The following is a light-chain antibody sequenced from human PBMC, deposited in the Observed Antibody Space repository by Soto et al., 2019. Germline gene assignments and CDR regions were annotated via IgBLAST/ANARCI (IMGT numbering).Light chain of an antibody. V-gene: IGLV7-46*01. Sequence: QAVVTQEPSLIVSPGGTVILTCGSSTGAVTSGHYPYWFQQKPGQAPRTLIYDTRNKHSWTPARFSGSLLGGKAALTLSGAQPEDEADYYCLLFYSGAYVFGTGTKLTVL. J-gene: IGLJ1*01. CDR1: TGAVTSGHY. CDR2: DTR. CDR3: LLFYSGAYV.